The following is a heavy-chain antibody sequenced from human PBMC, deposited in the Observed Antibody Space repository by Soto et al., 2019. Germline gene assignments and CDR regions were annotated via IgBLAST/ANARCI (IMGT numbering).Heavy chain of an antibody. CDR3: AKWSATVAGRGFCCY. Sequence: GGSLRLSCAASGFTFSSYAMSWVRQAPGRGLEGVSAISGSGGSTYYADSVRGRFTISRDNSTNTLYLQMNSLRADDTAVYYCAKWSATVAGRGFCCYWGQRTLVTVS. V-gene: IGHV3-23*01. J-gene: IGHJ4*02. CDR1: GFTFSSYA. D-gene: IGHD6-19*01. CDR2: ISGSGGST.